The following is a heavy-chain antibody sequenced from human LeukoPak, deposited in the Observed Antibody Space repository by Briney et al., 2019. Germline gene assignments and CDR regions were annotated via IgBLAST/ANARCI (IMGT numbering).Heavy chain of an antibody. D-gene: IGHD1-26*01. V-gene: IGHV3-33*06. CDR1: GFTFSSYG. J-gene: IGHJ1*01. CDR3: AKEITYDGRYYVYFHH. Sequence: PGRSLRLSCAASGFTFSSYGMHWVRQAPGKGLEWVAVIWYDGSNKYYADSVKGRFTISRDNSKDTLYLQMNSLRAEDTALYYCAKEITYDGRYYVYFHHWGQGTLVTVSS. CDR2: IWYDGSNK.